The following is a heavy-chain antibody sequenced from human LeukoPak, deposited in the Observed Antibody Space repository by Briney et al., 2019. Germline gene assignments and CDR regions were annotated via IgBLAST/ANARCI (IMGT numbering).Heavy chain of an antibody. J-gene: IGHJ4*02. Sequence: SETLSLTCTVSGYSISSGYYWGWIRQPPGKGLEWIGSIYHSGSTYYNPSLKSRVTMSVDTSKNQFSLKLSSVTAADTAVYYCAREVEYGNSFDYWGQGTLVTVSS. CDR1: GYSISSGYY. D-gene: IGHD1/OR15-1a*01. CDR3: AREVEYGNSFDY. CDR2: IYHSGST. V-gene: IGHV4-38-2*02.